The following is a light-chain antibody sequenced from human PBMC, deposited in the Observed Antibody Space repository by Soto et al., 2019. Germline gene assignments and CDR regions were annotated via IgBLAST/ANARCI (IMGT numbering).Light chain of an antibody. CDR2: VNT. J-gene: IGLJ3*02. Sequence: QPVLTQPPSVSGAPGQRVTISCTGSTSNIGADYDVHWYQHLPGTAPKLLIFVNTNRPSGVPDRFSGSKSDTSASLAITGLQADDEADYYCQSYDSSLSGWVFGGGTKLTVL. CDR1: TSNIGADYD. CDR3: QSYDSSLSGWV. V-gene: IGLV1-40*01.